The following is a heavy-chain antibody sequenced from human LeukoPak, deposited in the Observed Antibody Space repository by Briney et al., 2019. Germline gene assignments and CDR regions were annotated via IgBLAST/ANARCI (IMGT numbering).Heavy chain of an antibody. CDR2: IYYSGST. V-gene: IGHV4-59*01. J-gene: IGHJ5*02. D-gene: IGHD3-9*01. Sequence: PSETLSLTCTVSGGSISSYYWSWIRQPPGKGLEWIGYIYYSGSTNYNPSLKSRVTISVDTSKNQFSLKLSSVIAADTAVYYCARDGSPYYDILTGYFPYNYNWFDPWGQGTLVTVSS. CDR1: GGSISSYY. CDR3: ARDGSPYYDILTGYFPYNYNWFDP.